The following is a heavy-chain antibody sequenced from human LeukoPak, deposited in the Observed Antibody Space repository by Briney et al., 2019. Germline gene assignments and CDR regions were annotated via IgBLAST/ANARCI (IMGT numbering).Heavy chain of an antibody. CDR1: GFNFNTYG. CDR2: IYSGGST. Sequence: GRSLRLSCAASGFNFNTYGMHWVRQAPGKGLEWVSLIYSGGSTYYADSVKGRFTISRDNSKNTLYLQMNSLRAEDTAVYYCAAYSSCDYWGQGTLVTVSS. J-gene: IGHJ4*02. CDR3: AAYSSCDY. D-gene: IGHD6-6*01. V-gene: IGHV3-53*01.